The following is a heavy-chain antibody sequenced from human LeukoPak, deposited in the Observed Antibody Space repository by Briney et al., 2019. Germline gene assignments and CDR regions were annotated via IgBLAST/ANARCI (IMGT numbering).Heavy chain of an antibody. Sequence: ASVKVSCKASGYTFTSYDINWVRQAPGQGLEWMGWMNPNSGNTDCAQKFQGRVIMTRNSFISTAYMELSSLRSEDTAVYYCARWGGSNYYDSSGYVDYWGQGTLVTVSS. CDR2: MNPNSGNT. D-gene: IGHD3-22*01. J-gene: IGHJ4*02. CDR1: GYTFTSYD. CDR3: ARWGGSNYYDSSGYVDY. V-gene: IGHV1-8*01.